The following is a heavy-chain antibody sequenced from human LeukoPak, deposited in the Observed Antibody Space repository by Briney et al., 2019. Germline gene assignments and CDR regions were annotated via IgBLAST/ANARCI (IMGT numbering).Heavy chain of an antibody. CDR2: IYYSGST. Sequence: SETLSLTCTVSGGSISCYYWSWIRQPPGKGLEWIGYIYYSGSTNYKSSLKSRVTISVDTSKNQFSLKLSSVTAADTAVYYCARTTEGGYSYGYFYYYYMDVWGKGTTVTISS. V-gene: IGHV4-59*01. CDR3: ARTTEGGYSYGYFYYYYMDV. D-gene: IGHD5-18*01. J-gene: IGHJ6*03. CDR1: GGSISCYY.